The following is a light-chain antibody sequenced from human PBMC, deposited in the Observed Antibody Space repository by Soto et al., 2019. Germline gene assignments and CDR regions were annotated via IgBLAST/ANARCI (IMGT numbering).Light chain of an antibody. V-gene: IGKV1-5*01. Sequence: DILMTQSPATLSSSVGDRVTITCRASQSVSNWLAWYQQKPGKAPTLLIYDVSRLETGVPSRFSGSGSGTEFTLTIDGLQAEDLATYCCQRYGPYYTFGQGTKVDIK. CDR3: QRYGPYYT. CDR2: DVS. CDR1: QSVSNW. J-gene: IGKJ1*01.